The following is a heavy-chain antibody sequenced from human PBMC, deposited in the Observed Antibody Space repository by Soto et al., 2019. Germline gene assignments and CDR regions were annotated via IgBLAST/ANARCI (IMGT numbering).Heavy chain of an antibody. D-gene: IGHD2-21*01. Sequence: EVQLVESGGGLVQPGGSLRLSCAASGFTFGHYGMNWARQAPCRGLEWVTHINSGGGTKSYSDSVKCRFTISIDDAKNTLYLQMNSLRADDTAIYYCARDPEGINDFDYWGQGTLVTVSS. CDR2: INSGGGTK. J-gene: IGHJ4*02. CDR3: ARDPEGINDFDY. V-gene: IGHV3-48*03. CDR1: GFTFGHYG.